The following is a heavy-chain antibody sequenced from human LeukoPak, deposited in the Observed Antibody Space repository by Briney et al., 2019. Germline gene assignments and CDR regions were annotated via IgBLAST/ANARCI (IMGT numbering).Heavy chain of an antibody. CDR2: IYSGGNT. D-gene: IGHD2/OR15-2a*01. V-gene: IGHV3-66*01. CDR1: GFTVSSNY. Sequence: SGGSLRLSCAASGFTVSSNYMSWVRQAPGKGLECVSVIYSGGNTYYADSVKGRFTISRDNSKNTLYLQMNSLRAEDTAVYYCARVSILIVPYYAFDIWGQGTMVTVSS. CDR3: ARVSILIVPYYAFDI. J-gene: IGHJ3*02.